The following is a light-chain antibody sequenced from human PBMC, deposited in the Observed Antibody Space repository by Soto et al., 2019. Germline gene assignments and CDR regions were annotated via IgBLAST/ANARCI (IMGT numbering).Light chain of an antibody. CDR1: SSDVGGYNY. CDR3: SSYTRSSTVI. V-gene: IGLV2-14*01. CDR2: GVN. Sequence: QSVLTQPASVSGSPGQSITISCTGTSSDVGGYNYVSWYQQHPGKAPKLLIYGVNNRPSGVSNRFSGSKSGNTASLTSSGLQAEDEADYYCSSYTRSSTVIFGGGTKLTVL. J-gene: IGLJ2*01.